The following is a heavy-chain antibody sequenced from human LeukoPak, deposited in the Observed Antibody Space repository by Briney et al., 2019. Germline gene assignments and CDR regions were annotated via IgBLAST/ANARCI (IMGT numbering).Heavy chain of an antibody. V-gene: IGHV3-7*04. CDR1: GFTFTNDF. Sequence: GGSLRLSCAASGFTFTNDFMTWVRQAPGKGLEWVANMRVDGSDIHYADSVKGQFTISSDNARNSLYLQMNTLRADDTAVYYCARGRGWTYDSWGRGTLVTVSS. J-gene: IGHJ4*02. D-gene: IGHD6-19*01. CDR2: MRVDGSDI. CDR3: ARGRGWTYDS.